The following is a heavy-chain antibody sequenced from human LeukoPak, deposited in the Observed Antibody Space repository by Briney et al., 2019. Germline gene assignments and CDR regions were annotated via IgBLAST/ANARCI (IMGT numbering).Heavy chain of an antibody. J-gene: IGHJ4*02. CDR1: GGSMSSYY. V-gene: IGHV4-59*01. CDR2: IYYSGST. CDR3: ARGRAIAARDY. Sequence: PSETLSLTCTVSGGSMSSYYWSWIRQPPGKGLEWIGYIYYSGSTSYNPSLKSRVTISVDTSKNQFSLKLTSVTAADTAFYYCARGRAIAARDYWGQGTLVTVSS. D-gene: IGHD6-6*01.